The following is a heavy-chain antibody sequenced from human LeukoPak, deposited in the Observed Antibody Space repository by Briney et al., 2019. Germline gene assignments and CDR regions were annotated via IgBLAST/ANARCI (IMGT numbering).Heavy chain of an antibody. D-gene: IGHD3-16*01. Sequence: GGSLRLSCAASGFTFSSYSMSWVRQAPGKGLEWVSYISSSSSTIYYADSVKGRFTISRDNAKNSLYLQMNSLRAEDTAVYYCARQRTYVFYYYMDVWGKGTTVTVSS. CDR1: GFTFSSYS. CDR3: ARQRTYVFYYYMDV. CDR2: ISSSSSTI. J-gene: IGHJ6*03. V-gene: IGHV3-48*04.